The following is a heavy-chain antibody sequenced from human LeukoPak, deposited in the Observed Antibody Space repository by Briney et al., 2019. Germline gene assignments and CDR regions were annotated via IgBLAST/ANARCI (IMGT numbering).Heavy chain of an antibody. CDR1: GGSISSYY. CDR3: ARLTSSSWPVFDY. V-gene: IGHV4-39*01. D-gene: IGHD6-13*01. Sequence: SETLSLTCTVSGGSISSYYWGWIRQPPGKGLEWIGSIYYSGSTYYNPSLKSRVTISVDTSKNQFSLKLSSVTAADTAVYYCARLTSSSWPVFDYWGQGTLVTVSS. CDR2: IYYSGST. J-gene: IGHJ4*02.